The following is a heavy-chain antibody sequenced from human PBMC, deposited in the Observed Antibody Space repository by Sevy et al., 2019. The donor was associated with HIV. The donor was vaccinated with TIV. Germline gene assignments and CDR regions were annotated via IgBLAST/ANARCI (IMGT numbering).Heavy chain of an antibody. D-gene: IGHD2-2*03. CDR3: ARDLGYCSN. V-gene: IGHV3-48*01. J-gene: IGHJ4*02. CDR1: GFTFSSYS. Sequence: GRSLRLSCAASGFTFSSYSMNWVRQAPGKGLEWVSYISSSSSTIYYADSVKGRFTISRDNAKNSLYLQMNSLRAEDTAVYYCARDLGYCSNWGQGTLVTVSS. CDR2: ISSSSSTI.